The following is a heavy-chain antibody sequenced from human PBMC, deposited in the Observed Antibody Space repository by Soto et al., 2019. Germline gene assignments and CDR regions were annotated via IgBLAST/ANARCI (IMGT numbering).Heavy chain of an antibody. CDR2: ISSSSSTI. Sequence: EVQLVESGGGLVQPGGSLRLSCAASGFTFSTYKMNWVRQAPGKGLEWVSYISSSSSTIYYADSVKGRFTISRDNAKNSLSLQMNSLRDEDTAVYYCARDPYDYDDTSGYYGHWGQGTLVTVSS. CDR1: GFTFSTYK. CDR3: ARDPYDYDDTSGYYGH. V-gene: IGHV3-48*02. D-gene: IGHD3-22*01. J-gene: IGHJ4*02.